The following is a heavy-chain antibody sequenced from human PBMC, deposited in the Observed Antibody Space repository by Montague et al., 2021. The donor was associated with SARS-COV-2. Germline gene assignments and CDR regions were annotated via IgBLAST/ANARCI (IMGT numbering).Heavy chain of an antibody. Sequence: SETLSLTCAVYGGSFSGYYYCWIRQPPGKGLEWIGEINHSGSTNXNPSLKSGVTISVDTSKNQFSLKLSSVTAADTAVYYCAGRSRVVTAIWALRTSLSSWFDPWGQGTLVTVSS. CDR2: INHSGST. J-gene: IGHJ5*02. CDR1: GGSFSGYY. D-gene: IGHD2-21*02. CDR3: AGRSRVVTAIWALRTSLSSWFDP. V-gene: IGHV4-34*01.